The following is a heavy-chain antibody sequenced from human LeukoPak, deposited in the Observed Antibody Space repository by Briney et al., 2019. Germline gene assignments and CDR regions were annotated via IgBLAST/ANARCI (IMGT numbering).Heavy chain of an antibody. J-gene: IGHJ6*03. CDR3: TRPPGGLWFGELLNYYMDV. D-gene: IGHD3-10*01. CDR2: IRSKANSYAT. CDR1: GFTFSGSA. V-gene: IGHV3-73*01. Sequence: PGGSLRLSCAASGFTFSGSAMHWVRQASGKGLEWVGRIRSKANSYATAYAASVKGRFTISRDDSKNTAYLQMNSLKTEDTAVYYCTRPPGGLWFGELLNYYMDVWGKGTTVTVSS.